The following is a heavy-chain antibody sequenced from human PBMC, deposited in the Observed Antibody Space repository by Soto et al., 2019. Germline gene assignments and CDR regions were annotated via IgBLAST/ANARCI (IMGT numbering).Heavy chain of an antibody. V-gene: IGHV3-30*18. D-gene: IGHD2-21*02. CDR2: ISYDGSNK. CDR3: AKKGGDWTKYYYYYYYMDV. CDR1: GFTFSSYG. J-gene: IGHJ6*03. Sequence: GGSLRLSCAASGFTFSSYGMHWVRQAPGKGLEWVAVISYDGSNKYYADSVKGRFTISRDNSKNTLYLQMNSLRAEDTAVYYCAKKGGDWTKYYYYYYYMDVWGKGTTVTVSS.